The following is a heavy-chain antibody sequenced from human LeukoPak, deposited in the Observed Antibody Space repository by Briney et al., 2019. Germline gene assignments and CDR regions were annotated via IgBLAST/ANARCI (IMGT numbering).Heavy chain of an antibody. D-gene: IGHD3-3*01. CDR1: GGSISSSSYY. V-gene: IGHV4-39*01. CDR2: IYYSGST. CDR3: ARHPNTYYDFWSGYYYYMDV. J-gene: IGHJ6*03. Sequence: SETLSLTCTVSGGSISSSSYYWGWIRQPPGKGLEWIGSIYYSGSTYYNPSLKSRVTISVDTSKNQFSLKLSSVTAADTAVYYCARHPNTYYDFWSGYYYYMDVWGKGTTVTVSS.